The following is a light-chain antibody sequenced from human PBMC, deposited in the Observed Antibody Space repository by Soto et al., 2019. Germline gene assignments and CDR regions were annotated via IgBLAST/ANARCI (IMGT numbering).Light chain of an antibody. CDR3: TSYTSLSTYV. J-gene: IGLJ1*01. CDR1: SSDVGGYDY. CDR2: EVS. V-gene: IGLV2-14*01. Sequence: QSALTQPASVSGSPGQSITISCTGTSSDVGGYDYVSWYQQYPGKAPQLMIYEVSNRPSGVSNRFSGSKSGNTASLSISGLQAEDEADYYCTSYTSLSTYVFGTGTKLTVL.